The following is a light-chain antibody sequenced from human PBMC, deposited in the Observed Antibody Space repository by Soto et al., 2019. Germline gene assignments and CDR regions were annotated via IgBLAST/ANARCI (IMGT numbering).Light chain of an antibody. CDR1: ISDVGSYDL. CDR3: CSYAGSSTYWV. Sequence: QSALTQPASVSGSPGQSITISCTGTISDVGSYDLVSWYQQHPGKAPKLMIYEGSKRPSGVSSRFSGSKSGNTASLTISGRQAEDEADYYCCSYAGSSTYWVCGGGTKLTVL. J-gene: IGLJ3*02. V-gene: IGLV2-23*01. CDR2: EGS.